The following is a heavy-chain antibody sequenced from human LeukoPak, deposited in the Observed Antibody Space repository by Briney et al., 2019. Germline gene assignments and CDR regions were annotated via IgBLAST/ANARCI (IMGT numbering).Heavy chain of an antibody. CDR2: ITSSGAYI. J-gene: IGHJ3*02. Sequence: PGGSLRLSCAASGFTFSSYEMNWVRQAPGKALEWVSSITSSGAYIFYADSVKGRFTISRDNAKDSLYLQMNSLRAEDTAVYYCARGASVVAGSDDAFDIWGQGTMVTVSS. CDR1: GFTFSSYE. CDR3: ARGASVVAGSDDAFDI. V-gene: IGHV3-21*01. D-gene: IGHD6-19*01.